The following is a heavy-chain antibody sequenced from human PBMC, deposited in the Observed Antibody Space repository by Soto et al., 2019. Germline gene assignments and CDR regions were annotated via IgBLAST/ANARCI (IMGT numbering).Heavy chain of an antibody. J-gene: IGHJ4*02. Sequence: SETLSLTCNVNGGSFSGYYWTWIRQSPGKGLEWIGEITHSGSATNYSPSLRGRVTISVDTSKNQFSLKLSSVTAADTAVYYCARSDGRYWGQGTLVTVS. V-gene: IGHV4-34*01. CDR2: ITHSGSAT. CDR3: ARSDGRY. CDR1: GGSFSGYY.